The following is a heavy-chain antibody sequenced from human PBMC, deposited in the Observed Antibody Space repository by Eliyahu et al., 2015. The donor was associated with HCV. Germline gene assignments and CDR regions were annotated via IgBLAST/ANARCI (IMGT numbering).Heavy chain of an antibody. CDR2: ISWNSGSI. J-gene: IGHJ5*02. Sequence: EVQLVESGGGLVQPGRSLRLSCAASGFTFDDYAMHWVRQAPGKGLEWVSGISWNSGSIGYADSVKGRFTISRDNAKNSLYLQMNSLRAEDTALYYCAKDGRYCSSTSCYMSGSWFDPWGQGTLVTVSS. CDR3: AKDGRYCSSTSCYMSGSWFDP. V-gene: IGHV3-9*01. D-gene: IGHD2-2*02. CDR1: GFTFDDYA.